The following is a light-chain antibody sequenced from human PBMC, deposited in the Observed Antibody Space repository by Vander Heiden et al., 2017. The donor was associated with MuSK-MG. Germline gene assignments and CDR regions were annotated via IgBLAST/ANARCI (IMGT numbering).Light chain of an antibody. V-gene: IGLV2-8*01. CDR3: SSYAGSLVV. J-gene: IGLJ2*01. CDR2: EVS. CDR1: SSDVGTYNY. Sequence: QSALTQPPSASGPPVLSVAISCTGTSSDVGTYNYVSWYQQHPGKVPKLMIYEVSKRPSGVHDRFSGSKSGNTASLTVSGLQAEDEADYYCSSYAGSLVVFGGGTKVTVL.